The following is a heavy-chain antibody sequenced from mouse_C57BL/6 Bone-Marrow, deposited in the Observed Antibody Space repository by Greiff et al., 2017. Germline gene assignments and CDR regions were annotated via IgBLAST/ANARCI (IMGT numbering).Heavy chain of an antibody. CDR3: AKNDGSSDWYFDV. J-gene: IGHJ1*03. Sequence: QQSDAELVKPGASVKISCTVSGYTFTDHTIHWMKQRPEQGLEWIGYIYPRDGSTKYNEKFTGTATLTADKSSSTAYMQLNSLTSEDSAVYFCAKNDGSSDWYFDVWGTGTTVTVSS. CDR2: IYPRDGST. D-gene: IGHD1-1*01. CDR1: GYTFTDHT. V-gene: IGHV1-78*01.